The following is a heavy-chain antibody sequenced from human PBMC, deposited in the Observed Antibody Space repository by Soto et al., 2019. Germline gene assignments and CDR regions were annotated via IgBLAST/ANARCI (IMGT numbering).Heavy chain of an antibody. V-gene: IGHV3-74*01. Sequence: EVQLVESGGGLVRPGGSLRLSCAASGFTFSYYWMHWVRQAPGKGLVWVSRIHSGGSSTTYADFVKGRFIISRDNARNTVDLQMNSVRGEDTAVYYCARGDRGAFDLWGQGTVVTVSS. CDR1: GFTFSYYW. CDR3: ARGDRGAFDL. J-gene: IGHJ3*01. CDR2: IHSGGSST. D-gene: IGHD1-26*01.